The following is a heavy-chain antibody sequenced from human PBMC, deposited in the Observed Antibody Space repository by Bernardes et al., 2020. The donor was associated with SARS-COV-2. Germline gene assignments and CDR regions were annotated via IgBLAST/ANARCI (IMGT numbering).Heavy chain of an antibody. CDR3: VRIERWLDVFDI. CDR2: INHSETT. J-gene: IGHJ3*02. CDR1: GDSLSNSF. V-gene: IGHV4-34*01. D-gene: IGHD5-12*01. Sequence: SESLSLTCVVSGDSLSNSFWSWIRQSPGRGLEWIGEINHSETTKYNPSLKSRVAISVDTSKNQFSLKLNSVTAADTAMYYCVRIERWLDVFDIWGRGTMVTVSS.